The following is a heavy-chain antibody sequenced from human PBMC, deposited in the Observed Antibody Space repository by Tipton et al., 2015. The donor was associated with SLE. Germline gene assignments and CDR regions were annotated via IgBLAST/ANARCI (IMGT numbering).Heavy chain of an antibody. CDR3: ARLDWGYFDY. V-gene: IGHV4-34*01. D-gene: IGHD3/OR15-3a*01. CDR1: GGSFSGYY. CDR2: INHSGST. J-gene: IGHJ4*01. Sequence: TLSLTCAVYGGSFSGYYWSWIRQPPGKGLEWIGEINHSGSTNYNPSLKSRLTISLDTSKNHFSLKLSSVTAADTAVYYCARLDWGYFDYWGQGTLVTVSS.